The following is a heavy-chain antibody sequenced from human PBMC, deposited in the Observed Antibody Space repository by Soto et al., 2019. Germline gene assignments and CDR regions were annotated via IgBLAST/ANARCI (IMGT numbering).Heavy chain of an antibody. CDR2: IHSDGSST. CDR1: GFTFSYYW. CDR3: ARGDRGAFDL. D-gene: IGHD1-26*01. Sequence: EVPLVESGGGLVRPGGSLRLSCAASGFTFSYYWMHWVRQAPGKGLVWVSRIHSDGSSTTYADFVKGRFIISRDNARNPVDLQMNSVRVEDTAVYYCARGDRGAFDLWGQGTVVTVSS. J-gene: IGHJ3*01. V-gene: IGHV3-74*01.